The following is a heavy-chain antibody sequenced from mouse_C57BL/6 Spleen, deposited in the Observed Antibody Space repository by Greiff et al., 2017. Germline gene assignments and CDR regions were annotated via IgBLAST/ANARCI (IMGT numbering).Heavy chain of an antibody. Sequence: QVQLQQSDAELVKPGASVKISCQVSGYTFTDHTIHWMKQRPEQGLEWIGYIYPRDGSIKYNEKFKGKATLTADKSSSTAYMQLNRLTSEDSAVYFCTSDDSGGSSPFDYWGQGTTLTVSS. J-gene: IGHJ2*01. V-gene: IGHV1-78*01. CDR3: TSDDSGGSSPFDY. CDR2: IYPRDGSI. CDR1: GYTFTDHT. D-gene: IGHD1-1*02.